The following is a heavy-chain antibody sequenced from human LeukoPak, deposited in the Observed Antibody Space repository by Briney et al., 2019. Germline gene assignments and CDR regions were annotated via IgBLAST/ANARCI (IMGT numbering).Heavy chain of an antibody. CDR3: ARGGHYDYVWGSYRYLPNYMDV. CDR2: ISAYNGNT. Sequence: GASVKVSCKASGYTFTSYGISWVRQAPGQGLEWMGWISAYNGNTNYAQKLQGRVTMTTDTSTSTAYMELRSLRSDDTAVYYCARGGHYDYVWGSYRYLPNYMDVWGKGTTVTISS. V-gene: IGHV1-18*01. CDR1: GYTFTSYG. D-gene: IGHD3-16*02. J-gene: IGHJ6*03.